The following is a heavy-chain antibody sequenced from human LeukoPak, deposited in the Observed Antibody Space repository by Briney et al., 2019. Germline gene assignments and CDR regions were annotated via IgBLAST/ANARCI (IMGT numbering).Heavy chain of an antibody. CDR3: AKEGGLRYFDWLLPQSPFDY. CDR1: GFTVSSNY. D-gene: IGHD3-9*01. CDR2: IYSGGST. J-gene: IGHJ4*02. V-gene: IGHV3-53*01. Sequence: PGGSLRLSCAASGFTVSSNYMSWVRQAPGKGLEWVSVIYSGGSTYYADSVKGRFTISRDNSKNTLYLQMNSLRAEDTAVYYCAKEGGLRYFDWLLPQSPFDYWGQGTLVTVSS.